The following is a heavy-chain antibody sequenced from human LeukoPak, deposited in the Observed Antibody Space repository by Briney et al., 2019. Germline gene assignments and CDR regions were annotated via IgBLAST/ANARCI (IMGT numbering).Heavy chain of an antibody. J-gene: IGHJ4*02. CDR3: ARGIVATRHDY. CDR2: IYYSGST. D-gene: IGHD5-12*01. Sequence: KSSETLSLTCTVSGGSISSYYWSWIRQPPGKGLEWIGYIYYSGSTNYNPSLKSRVTISVDTSKNQFSLKLSSVTAADTAVYYCARGIVATRHDYWGQGTLVTVSS. V-gene: IGHV4-59*01. CDR1: GGSISSYY.